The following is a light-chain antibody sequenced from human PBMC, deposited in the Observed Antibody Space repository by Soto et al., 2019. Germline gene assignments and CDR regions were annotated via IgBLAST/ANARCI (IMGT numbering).Light chain of an antibody. J-gene: IGKJ1*01. CDR1: QSVSSN. V-gene: IGKV3D-15*01. CDR3: QQYNNWPPWT. CDR2: GAS. Sequence: EIVMTQSPATLSVSPGERATLSCRASQSVSSNLAWYQQKPGQAPRLLIYGASTRATGIPARFSGSGSGTECTLTIGSLQSEDFAVYYCQQYNNWPPWTFGQGTKGEIK.